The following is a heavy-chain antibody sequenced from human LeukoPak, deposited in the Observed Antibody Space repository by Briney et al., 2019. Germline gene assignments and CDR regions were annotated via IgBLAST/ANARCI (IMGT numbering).Heavy chain of an antibody. CDR3: ARPYYYDSSGYSFDY. CDR2: ISYDGSNK. D-gene: IGHD3-22*01. CDR1: GFTFSSYA. Sequence: GGPLRLSCAASGFTFSSYAMHWVRQAPGKGLEWVAVISYDGSNKYYADSVKGRFTISRDNSKNTLYLQMNSLRAEDTAVYYCARPYYYDSSGYSFDYWGQGTLVTVSS. V-gene: IGHV3-30-3*01. J-gene: IGHJ4*02.